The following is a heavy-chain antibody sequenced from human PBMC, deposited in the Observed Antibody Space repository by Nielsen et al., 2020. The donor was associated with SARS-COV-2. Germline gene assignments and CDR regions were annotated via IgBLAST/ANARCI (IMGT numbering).Heavy chain of an antibody. CDR3: TRDPPDSGWALDY. CDR1: GFTFSSYA. CDR2: IWRGGNYK. Sequence: GESLKISCAASGFTFSSYAMHWVRQAPGKGLEWVAMIWRGGNYKFYPDSVRGRFTISRDDSKNLVSLQMESLRVEDTALYYCTRDPPDSGWALDYWGQGIPVTVSS. V-gene: IGHV3-30*07. J-gene: IGHJ4*02. D-gene: IGHD6-19*01.